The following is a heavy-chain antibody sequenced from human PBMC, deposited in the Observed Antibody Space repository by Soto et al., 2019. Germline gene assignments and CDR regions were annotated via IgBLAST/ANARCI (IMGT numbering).Heavy chain of an antibody. CDR3: AKHWGNGYNRGIDY. CDR1: GFTFSSYG. D-gene: IGHD3-16*01. V-gene: IGHV3-30*18. Sequence: GGSLRLSCAASGFTFSSYGMHWVRQAPGKGPEWVAVISHDGSNIFYADSVKGRFTISRDNSKNTLYLQMNSPRAEDTAVYYCAKHWGNGYNRGIDYWGQGTLVTVSS. J-gene: IGHJ4*02. CDR2: ISHDGSNI.